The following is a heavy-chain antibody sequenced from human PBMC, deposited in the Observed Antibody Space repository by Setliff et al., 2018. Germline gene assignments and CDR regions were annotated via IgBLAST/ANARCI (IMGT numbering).Heavy chain of an antibody. V-gene: IGHV4-4*02. D-gene: IGHD3-3*01. Sequence: SETLSLTCAVSGGSITRSNWWSWIRQPPGKGLEWIGSIYYSGSTYYNPSLKSRVTISVDTSKNHFSLTLTSVTAADTAVYYCARGRGLEWLPESWFDPWGQGTLVTVSS. CDR2: IYYSGST. CDR3: ARGRGLEWLPESWFDP. J-gene: IGHJ5*02. CDR1: GGSITRSNW.